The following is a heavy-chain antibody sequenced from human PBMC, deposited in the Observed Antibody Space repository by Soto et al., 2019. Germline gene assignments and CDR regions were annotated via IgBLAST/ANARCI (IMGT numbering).Heavy chain of an antibody. V-gene: IGHV3-21*01. D-gene: IGHD6-13*01. CDR2: LSSSSSYI. CDR3: ASRGGIAAAGKMGAVPKSTGY. Sequence: GGSLRLSCAASGFTFSSYSMNWVRRAPGKGLEWVSTLSSSSSYIYYADSVQGRFTISRDNAKNSLYLQMNSLRAEDTAVYYCASRGGIAAAGKMGAVPKSTGYWGQGTLVTVSS. CDR1: GFTFSSYS. J-gene: IGHJ4*02.